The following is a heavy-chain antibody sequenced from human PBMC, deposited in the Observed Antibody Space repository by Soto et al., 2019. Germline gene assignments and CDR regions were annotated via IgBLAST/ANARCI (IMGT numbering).Heavy chain of an antibody. CDR2: ISGSGSKT. J-gene: IGHJ1*01. V-gene: IGHV3-23*01. Sequence: EVQLLESGGGLVQPGGSLRLCCAASGFSFSGYALSWVRQAPGKGLEWVSSISGSGSKTYYADSVKGRFTITRDNSNNTVFLHMNSLRPEDTAVYYCARHIYSSSTYFQHWGQGTLVTVSS. CDR3: ARHIYSSSTYFQH. D-gene: IGHD6-19*01. CDR1: GFSFSGYA.